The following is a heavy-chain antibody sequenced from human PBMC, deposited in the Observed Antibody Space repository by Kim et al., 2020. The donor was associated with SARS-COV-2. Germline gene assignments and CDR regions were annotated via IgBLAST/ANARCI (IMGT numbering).Heavy chain of an antibody. Sequence: GGSLRLSCAASGFTFSSYEMNWVRQAPGKGLEGVSYISSSGSTIYYADSVKGRFTISRDNAKNSLYLQMNSLRAEDTAVYYCARDGEPGYYYDSSGYWDYWGQGTLVTVSS. J-gene: IGHJ4*02. D-gene: IGHD3-22*01. CDR2: ISSSGSTI. CDR3: ARDGEPGYYYDSSGYWDY. CDR1: GFTFSSYE. V-gene: IGHV3-48*03.